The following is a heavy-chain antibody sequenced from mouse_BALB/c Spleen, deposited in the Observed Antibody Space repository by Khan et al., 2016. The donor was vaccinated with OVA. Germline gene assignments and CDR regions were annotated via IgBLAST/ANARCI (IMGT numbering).Heavy chain of an antibody. V-gene: IGHV5-9-3*01. CDR1: GFTFSSFA. CDR3: ASHNYGPFAY. J-gene: IGHJ3*01. Sequence: EVELVESGGGLVKPGGSLKLSCAASGFTFSSFAMSWVRQTPEMRLEWVASINSDASYTYYPDSVKGRFTISRDNAKNTLYLQMSSLRSEDTAMYYCASHNYGPFAYWGQGTLVTVSA. CDR2: INSDASYT. D-gene: IGHD1-1*01.